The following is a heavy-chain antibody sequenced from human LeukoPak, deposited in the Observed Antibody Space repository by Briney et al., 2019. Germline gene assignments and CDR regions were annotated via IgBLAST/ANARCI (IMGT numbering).Heavy chain of an antibody. CDR2: IYTSGST. CDR3: ARAGIVGATYNWFDP. V-gene: IGHV4-4*07. CDR1: GGSISSYY. J-gene: IGHJ5*02. Sequence: SETLSLTCTVSGGSISSYYWSWIRQPAGKGQEWIGRIYTSGSTNYNPSLKSRVTMSVDTSKNQFSLKLSSVTAADTAVYYCARAGIVGATYNWFDPWGQGTLVTVSS. D-gene: IGHD1-26*01.